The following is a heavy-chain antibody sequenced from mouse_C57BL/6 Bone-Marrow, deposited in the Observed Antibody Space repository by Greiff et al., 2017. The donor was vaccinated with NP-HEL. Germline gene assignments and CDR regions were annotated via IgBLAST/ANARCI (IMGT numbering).Heavy chain of an antibody. V-gene: IGHV14-4*01. CDR1: GFNIKDDY. Sequence: VQLQQSGAELVRPGDSVTLSCTASGFNIKDDYMHWVKQRPEQGLEWMGWIDRENGDTEYASKYQAKATITADTSTNTAYLQLSSLTSEDTAVYYCTMAPFFDYWGQGTTLTVSS. J-gene: IGHJ2*01. CDR2: IDRENGDT. CDR3: TMAPFFDY.